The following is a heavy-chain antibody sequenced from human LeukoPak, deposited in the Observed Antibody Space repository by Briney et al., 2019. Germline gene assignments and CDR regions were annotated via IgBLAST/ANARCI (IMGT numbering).Heavy chain of an antibody. J-gene: IGHJ4*02. D-gene: IGHD3-16*01. CDR2: ISSSSSYI. CDR3: ARDPGGGNYFDY. V-gene: IGHV3-21*01. CDR1: GFTFSIYS. Sequence: PGGSLRLSCAASGFTFSIYSMNWVRQAPGKGLEWVSSISSSSSYIYYADSVRGRLTISRDNAKNSLYLQMNSLRAEDTAVYYCARDPGGGNYFDYWGQGTLVTVSS.